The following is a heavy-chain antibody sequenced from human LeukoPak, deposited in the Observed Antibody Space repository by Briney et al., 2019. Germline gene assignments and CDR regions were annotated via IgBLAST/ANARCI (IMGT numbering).Heavy chain of an antibody. D-gene: IGHD4-17*01. CDR1: GFTFSNYG. J-gene: IGHJ4*02. V-gene: IGHV3-30*18. CDR2: ISYDGSNK. Sequence: GGSLRLSCAASGFTFSNYGMHWVRQAPGKGLEWVAVISYDGSNKYYADSAKGRFTISRDNSKNTLYLQMNSLRAEDTAVYYCAKDNGEFDYWGQGTLVTVSS. CDR3: AKDNGEFDY.